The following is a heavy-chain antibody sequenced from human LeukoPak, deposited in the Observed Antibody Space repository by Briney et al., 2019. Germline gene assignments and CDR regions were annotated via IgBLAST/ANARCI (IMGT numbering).Heavy chain of an antibody. CDR3: ARNAAYSGHDPARDYYYGMDV. Sequence: TGGSLRLSCGGSGFTFSIYAMNWVRQAPGKGLEWVSYISSSGSTIYYADSVQGRFSISRDNAKNSLYLQMSSLRAEDTAAYFCARNAAYSGHDPARDYYYGMDVWGQGTTVTVSS. CDR2: ISSSGSTI. D-gene: IGHD5-12*01. J-gene: IGHJ6*02. CDR1: GFTFSIYA. V-gene: IGHV3-48*03.